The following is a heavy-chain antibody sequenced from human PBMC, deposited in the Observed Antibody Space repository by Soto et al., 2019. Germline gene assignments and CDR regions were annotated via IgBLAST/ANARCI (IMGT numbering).Heavy chain of an antibody. J-gene: IGHJ6*02. CDR2: INPSGGST. V-gene: IGHV1-46*01. CDR1: GYTFTSYY. D-gene: IGHD3-22*01. CDR3: ARDVSITMIVVASYYYYGMDV. Sequence: GASVKVSCKASGYTFTSYYMHWVRQAPGQGLEWMGIINPSGGSTSYAQKFQGRVTMTRDTSTSTVYMELSSLRSEDTAVYYCARDVSITMIVVASYYYYGMDVWGQGTTV.